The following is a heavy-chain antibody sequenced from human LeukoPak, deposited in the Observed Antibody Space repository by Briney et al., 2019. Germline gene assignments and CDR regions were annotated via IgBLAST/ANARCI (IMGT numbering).Heavy chain of an antibody. V-gene: IGHV4-34*01. J-gene: IGHJ4*02. CDR3: ARGNIVVVPAAIRSRGYYFDY. D-gene: IGHD2-2*02. CDR1: GGSFSGYY. CDR2: INHSGST. Sequence: SETPSLTCAVYGGSFSGYYWSWIRQPPGKGLEWIGEINHSGSTNYNPSLKSRVTISVDTSKNQFSLKLSSVTAADTAVYYCARGNIVVVPAAIRSRGYYFDYWGQGTLVTVSS.